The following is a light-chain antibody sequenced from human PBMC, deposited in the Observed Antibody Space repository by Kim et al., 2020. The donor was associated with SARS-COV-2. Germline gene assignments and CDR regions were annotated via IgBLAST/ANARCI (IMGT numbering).Light chain of an antibody. V-gene: IGKV1-39*01. CDR1: QSIATY. J-gene: IGKJ1*01. CDR2: AAS. CDR3: QQSYSLPRT. Sequence: ASVGDRVTITCRASQSIATYLNWYQQKPGKPPNLLIYAASSLQGGVPARFSGSGSGTDFTLTISSLQPEDVAAYYCQQSYSLPRTFGQGTKVDIK.